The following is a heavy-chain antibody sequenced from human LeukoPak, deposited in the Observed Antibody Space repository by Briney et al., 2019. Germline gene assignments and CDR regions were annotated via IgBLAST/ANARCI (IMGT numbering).Heavy chain of an antibody. CDR2: IYYSGST. D-gene: IGHD6-13*01. Sequence: WETLSLTCTVSGGSISSYYWSWIRQAPGKGLEWIGYIYYSGSTNYNPSLKSRVTISVDTSKNQFSLKLISVIAADTAVYYCARTYSSSWYRADYWGQRTLVTVSS. CDR1: GGSISSYY. CDR3: ARTYSSSWYRADY. V-gene: IGHV4-59*08. J-gene: IGHJ4*02.